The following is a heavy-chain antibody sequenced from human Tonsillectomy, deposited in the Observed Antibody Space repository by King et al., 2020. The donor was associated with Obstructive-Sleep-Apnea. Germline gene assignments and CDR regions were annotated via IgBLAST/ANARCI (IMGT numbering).Heavy chain of an antibody. Sequence: QLQESGPGLVKPSETLSLTCTGSGGSISSSSYYWGWIRQPPGKGLEWIGSIYYSGSTYYNPSLKSRVTISVDTSKNQFSLKLSSVTAADTAVYYCASHARRFGEYFDYWGQGTLVTVSS. J-gene: IGHJ4*02. V-gene: IGHV4-39*01. D-gene: IGHD3-10*01. CDR2: IYYSGST. CDR3: ASHARRFGEYFDY. CDR1: GGSISSSSYY.